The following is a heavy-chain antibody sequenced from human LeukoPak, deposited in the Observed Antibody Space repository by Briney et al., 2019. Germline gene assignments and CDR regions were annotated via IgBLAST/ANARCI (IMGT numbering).Heavy chain of an antibody. D-gene: IGHD3-9*01. CDR3: ARDRLVSDY. J-gene: IGHJ4*02. CDR2: IKQDGSEK. CDR1: GFTVSSNY. Sequence: PGGSLRLSCAASGFTVSSNYMSWVRQAPGKGLEWVANIKQDGSEKYYVDSVKGRFTISRDNAKNSLYLQMNSLRAEDTAVYYCARDRLVSDYWGQGTLVTVSS. V-gene: IGHV3-7*03.